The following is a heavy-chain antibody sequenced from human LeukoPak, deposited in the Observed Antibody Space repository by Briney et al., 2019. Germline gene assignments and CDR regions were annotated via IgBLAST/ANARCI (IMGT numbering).Heavy chain of an antibody. D-gene: IGHD6-19*01. J-gene: IGHJ4*02. V-gene: IGHV3-11*05. CDR1: GFTFSSYA. Sequence: GGSLRLSCAASGFTFSSYAMSWIRQAPGKGLEWVSYISSSSSYTNYTDSVKGRFTISRDNAKNSLYLQMNSLRAEDTAVYYCARVAGTGGVDYWGQGTLVTVSS. CDR3: ARVAGTGGVDY. CDR2: ISSSSSYT.